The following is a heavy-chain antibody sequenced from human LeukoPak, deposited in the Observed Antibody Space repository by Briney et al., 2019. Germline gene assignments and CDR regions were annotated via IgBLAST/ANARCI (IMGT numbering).Heavy chain of an antibody. Sequence: GGSLRLSCAASGFTFSSYGMHWVRRAPGKGLEWVAFIRYDGSNKYYADSVKGRFTISRDNSKNTLYLQMNSLRAEDTAVYYCAKDLTYYYDSSGYLTNDYWGQGTLVTVSS. CDR1: GFTFSSYG. J-gene: IGHJ4*02. V-gene: IGHV3-30*02. D-gene: IGHD3-22*01. CDR3: AKDLTYYYDSSGYLTNDY. CDR2: IRYDGSNK.